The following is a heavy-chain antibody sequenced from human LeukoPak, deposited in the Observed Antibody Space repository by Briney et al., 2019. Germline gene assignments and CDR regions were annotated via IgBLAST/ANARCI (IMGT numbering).Heavy chain of an antibody. CDR2: IYYSGST. CDR3: ARGGGWLQGPFDY. V-gene: IGHV4-59*01. D-gene: IGHD5-12*01. CDR1: GGSISSYY. Sequence: ASETLSLTCTASGGSISSYYWSWIRQPPGKGLEWIGYIYYSGSTNYNPSLKSRVTISVDTSKNQFSLRLRSVTAADTAVYYCARGGGWLQGPFDYWGQGTLVTVSS. J-gene: IGHJ4*02.